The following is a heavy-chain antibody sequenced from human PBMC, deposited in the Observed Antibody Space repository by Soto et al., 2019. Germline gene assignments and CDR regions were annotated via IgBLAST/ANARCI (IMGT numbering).Heavy chain of an antibody. CDR2: INSDGSST. J-gene: IGHJ6*02. CDR1: GFTFSSYW. Sequence: PGGSLRLSCAASGFTFSSYWMHWVRQAPGKGLVWVSRINSDGSSTSYADSVKGRFTISRDNAKNTLYLQMNSLRAEDTAVYYCAREYYDIWTGYYPYYYYGMDVWGQGTTVTVSS. V-gene: IGHV3-74*01. CDR3: AREYYDIWTGYYPYYYYGMDV. D-gene: IGHD3-9*01.